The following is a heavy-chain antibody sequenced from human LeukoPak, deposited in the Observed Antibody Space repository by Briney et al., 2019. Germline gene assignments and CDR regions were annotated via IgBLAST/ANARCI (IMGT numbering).Heavy chain of an antibody. Sequence: KPGGSLRLSCAASGFTFNKAWMSWVRQAPGKGLEWVGRIKSKTDGGTTDYAAPVKGRFIISRDDLRKTLYLQMNSLKTEDTAVYYCTTGDSISMIVPDPYYFDYWGPGTLVTVSS. J-gene: IGHJ4*02. D-gene: IGHD3-22*01. CDR3: TTGDSISMIVPDPYYFDY. CDR2: IKSKTDGGTT. CDR1: GFTFNKAW. V-gene: IGHV3-15*01.